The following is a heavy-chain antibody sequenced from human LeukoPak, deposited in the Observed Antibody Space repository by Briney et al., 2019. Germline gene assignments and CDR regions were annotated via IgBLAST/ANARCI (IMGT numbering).Heavy chain of an antibody. V-gene: IGHV3-30-3*01. CDR1: GFTFSSYA. D-gene: IGHD2-2*03. J-gene: IGHJ3*02. Sequence: GGSLRLSCAASGFTFSSYAMHWVRQALGKGLEWVAVISYDGSNKYYADSVKGRFTISRDNSKNTLYLQMNSLRAEDTAVYYCARVDWADAFDIWGQGTMVTVSS. CDR3: ARVDWADAFDI. CDR2: ISYDGSNK.